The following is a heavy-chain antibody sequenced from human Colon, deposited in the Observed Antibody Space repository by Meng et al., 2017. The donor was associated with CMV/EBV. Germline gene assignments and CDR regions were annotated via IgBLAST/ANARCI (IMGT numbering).Heavy chain of an antibody. J-gene: IGHJ4*02. CDR3: AKEPLPPQT. CDR1: GFTFSSYG. CDR2: IRYDGTTK. Sequence: GGSLRLSCVTSGFTFSSYGMHWLRQPAGKGLEWVAFIRYDGTTKYYADSVQGRFTISRDNSRSTLHLQMNSLRAEDTGLYFGAKEPLPPQTWGQGTQVTVSS. V-gene: IGHV3-30*02.